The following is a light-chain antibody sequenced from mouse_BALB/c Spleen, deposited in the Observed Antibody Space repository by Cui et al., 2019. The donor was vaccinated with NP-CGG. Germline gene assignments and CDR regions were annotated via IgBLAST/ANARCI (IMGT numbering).Light chain of an antibody. Sequence: QAVVTQESALTTSPGETVTLTCRSNTGAVTTNNYANWVQEKPDHLFTGLIGGTNNRVPGVPARFSGSLIGDKAALTITGAQTEDDAIYFCALWYSNHWVFGGGTKLTVL. J-gene: IGLJ1*01. CDR1: TGAVTTNNY. CDR2: GTN. CDR3: ALWYSNHWV. V-gene: IGLV1*01.